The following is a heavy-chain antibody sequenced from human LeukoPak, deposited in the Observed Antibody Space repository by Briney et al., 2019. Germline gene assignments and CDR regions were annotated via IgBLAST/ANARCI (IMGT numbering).Heavy chain of an antibody. Sequence: GGSLRLSCAASGFTFNTYWLSWVRQAPGKGLEWVADIKEDGSKTYYVDSLKGRFTISRDNAKNSLYLQMNSLRAEDTAVYYCAKETTVAGFYPYFDYWGQGTLVTVSS. J-gene: IGHJ4*02. D-gene: IGHD6-19*01. CDR3: AKETTVAGFYPYFDY. V-gene: IGHV3-7*03. CDR1: GFTFNTYW. CDR2: IKEDGSKT.